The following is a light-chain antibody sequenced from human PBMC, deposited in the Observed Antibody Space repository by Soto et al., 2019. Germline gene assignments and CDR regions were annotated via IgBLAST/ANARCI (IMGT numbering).Light chain of an antibody. Sequence: IVFAQSPGTLALSPGGRATLPLRASQTVGRSLAWYQQKPGQAPRLLISDASNRATGIPARFSGSGSGTDFTLTISSLEPEDFAVYYCQQRSNWPPLFGGGTKVDIK. V-gene: IGKV3-11*01. CDR2: DAS. J-gene: IGKJ4*01. CDR3: QQRSNWPPL. CDR1: QTVGRS.